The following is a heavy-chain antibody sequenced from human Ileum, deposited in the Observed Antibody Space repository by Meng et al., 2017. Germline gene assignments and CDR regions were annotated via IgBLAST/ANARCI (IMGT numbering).Heavy chain of an antibody. V-gene: IGHV3-48*03. CDR2: ISTSGSTV. J-gene: IGHJ1*01. Sequence: GGSLRPSCEASGFTFSSYEMTWVRQAPGKGLVWSSYISTSGSTVKYADSVEGRFTNTRDNARNSLYLQMNSLKGENTAVYYCANVGYCSGGNCYKFLQHWGQGALVTVSS. D-gene: IGHD2-15*01. CDR1: GFTFSSYE. CDR3: ANVGYCSGGNCYKFLQH.